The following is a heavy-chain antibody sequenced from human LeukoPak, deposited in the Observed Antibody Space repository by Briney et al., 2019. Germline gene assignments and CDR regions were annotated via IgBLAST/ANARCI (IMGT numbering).Heavy chain of an antibody. Sequence: SETLSLTCTVSGGSISSGGYYWSWIRQHPGKGLEWIGYIYYSGSTYYNSSLKSRVTISVDTSKNQFSLKLSSVTAADTAVYYCARATVSMEYFQHWGQGTLVTVSS. D-gene: IGHD4-17*01. CDR1: GGSISSGGYY. CDR2: IYYSGST. V-gene: IGHV4-31*03. J-gene: IGHJ1*01. CDR3: ARATVSMEYFQH.